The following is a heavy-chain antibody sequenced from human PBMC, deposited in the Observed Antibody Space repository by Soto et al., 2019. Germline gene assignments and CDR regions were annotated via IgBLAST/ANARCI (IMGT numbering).Heavy chain of an antibody. CDR1: GGSFSGYY. CDR3: ARGELRFLERPQRGYYYYGMDV. Sequence: PSETLSLTCAVYGGSFSGYYWSRIRQPPGKGLEWIGEINHSGSTNYNPSLKSRVTISVDTSKNQFSLKLSSVTAADTAVYYCARGELRFLERPQRGYYYYGMDVWGQGTKVTVYS. D-gene: IGHD3-3*01. CDR2: INHSGST. J-gene: IGHJ6*02. V-gene: IGHV4-34*01.